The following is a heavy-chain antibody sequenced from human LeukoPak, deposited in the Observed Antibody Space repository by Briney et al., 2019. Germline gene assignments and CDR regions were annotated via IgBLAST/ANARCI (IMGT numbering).Heavy chain of an antibody. Sequence: SETLSLTCTVSGGSISSYYWSWIRQPPGKGLEWIGYIYYSGSTNYNPSLKSRVTISVDTSKNQFSLKLSSVTAADTAVYYCARALPLDCSGGSCYPIDYWGQGTLVTVSS. V-gene: IGHV4-59*12. J-gene: IGHJ4*02. CDR3: ARALPLDCSGGSCYPIDY. CDR1: GGSISSYY. D-gene: IGHD2-15*01. CDR2: IYYSGST.